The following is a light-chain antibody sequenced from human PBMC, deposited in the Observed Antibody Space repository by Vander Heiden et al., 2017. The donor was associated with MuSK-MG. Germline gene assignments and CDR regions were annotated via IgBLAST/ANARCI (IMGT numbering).Light chain of an antibody. J-gene: IGKJ1*01. CDR1: QSISNY. CDR3: QQSYSTLWT. V-gene: IGKV1-39*01. CDR2: AAS. Sequence: FQMTQSPFSLSASLGDRVTITCRASQSISNYLNWYQHKPGEAPRLLIYAASSLQSGVPSRFSGSGSGTDFTLTINSLQPEDFATYYCQQSYSTLWTFGQGTKVEIK.